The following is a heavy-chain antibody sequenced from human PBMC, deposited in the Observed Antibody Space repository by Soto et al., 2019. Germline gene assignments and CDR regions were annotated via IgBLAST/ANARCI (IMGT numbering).Heavy chain of an antibody. CDR3: AKDFGSEADAAYYYYGMDV. V-gene: IGHV3-9*01. Sequence: DVQLVESGGGLVQPGRSLRLSCAASGFTFDDYAMHWVRQAPGKGLEWVSGISWNSGSIGYADSVKGRFTISRDNAKNSLYLQMNSLRAEDTALYYCAKDFGSEADAAYYYYGMDVWGQGTTVTVSS. CDR1: GFTFDDYA. CDR2: ISWNSGSI. D-gene: IGHD3-10*01. J-gene: IGHJ6*02.